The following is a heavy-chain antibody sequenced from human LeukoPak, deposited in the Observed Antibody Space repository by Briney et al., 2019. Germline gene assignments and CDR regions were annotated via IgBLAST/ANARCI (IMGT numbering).Heavy chain of an antibody. CDR2: IYYSGST. CDR3: TRDTGTTGEVKFDP. Sequence: SETLSLTCTVSGGSISSYYWSWIRQPPGKGLEWIGYIYYSGSTNYNPSLKSRVTISVDTSKSQFSLNLMSVAAADTAVYYCTRDTGTTGEVKFDPWGQGTLVTVSS. V-gene: IGHV4-59*12. D-gene: IGHD4-17*01. CDR1: GGSISSYY. J-gene: IGHJ5*02.